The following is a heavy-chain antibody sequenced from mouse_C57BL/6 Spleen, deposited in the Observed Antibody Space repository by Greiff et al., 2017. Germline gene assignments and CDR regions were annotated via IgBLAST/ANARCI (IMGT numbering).Heavy chain of an antibody. CDR3: ARSAYYYGDYFDY. Sequence: VQLQQSGPELVKPGASVKISCKASGYAFSSSWMNWVKQRPGKGLEWIGRIYPGDGDTNYNGTFKGKATLTAYKSSRTAYMQLSSLTSEDSAVYFCARSAYYYGDYFDYWGQGTTRTVSS. CDR1: GYAFSSSW. J-gene: IGHJ2*01. CDR2: IYPGDGDT. V-gene: IGHV1-82*01. D-gene: IGHD1-1*01.